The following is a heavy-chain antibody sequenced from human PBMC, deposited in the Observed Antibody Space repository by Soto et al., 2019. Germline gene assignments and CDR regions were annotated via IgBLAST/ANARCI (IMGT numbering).Heavy chain of an antibody. Sequence: GGSLRLSCAASGFTFSSYSMNWVRQAPGKGLEWVSYISGSSSTIYYADSVKGRFTISRDNAKNSLYLQMNSLRDEDTAVYYCARDGRITMIVVVSGMDVWGQGTTVTVSS. CDR2: ISGSSSTI. CDR1: GFTFSSYS. D-gene: IGHD3-22*01. J-gene: IGHJ6*02. V-gene: IGHV3-48*02. CDR3: ARDGRITMIVVVSGMDV.